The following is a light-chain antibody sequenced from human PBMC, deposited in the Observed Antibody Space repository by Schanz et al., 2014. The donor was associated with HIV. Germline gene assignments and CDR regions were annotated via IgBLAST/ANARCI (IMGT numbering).Light chain of an antibody. J-gene: IGKJ4*01. Sequence: EIVLTQSPATLSLSPGERATLSCRASQSISSYLAWYQQKPGQAPRLLIYDASNRATGIPARFSGSGSGTDFTLTISGLEPEDFAVYYCQQRSNWPATFGGGTTVEIK. CDR2: DAS. CDR3: QQRSNWPAT. CDR1: QSISSY. V-gene: IGKV3-11*01.